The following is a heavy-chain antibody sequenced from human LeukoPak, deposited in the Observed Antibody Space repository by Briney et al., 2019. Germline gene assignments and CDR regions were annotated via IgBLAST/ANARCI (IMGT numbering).Heavy chain of an antibody. J-gene: IGHJ4*02. V-gene: IGHV3-23*01. CDR2: ISGSGGTT. CDR1: GLTFSSYA. D-gene: IGHD2-15*01. CDR3: AKDSGGSGKGFDY. Sequence: PGGSLRLSCAASGLTFSSYAMSWVRQSPGKGLEWASAISGSGGTTYYADSVKGRFTISRDNSKNTLYLQMNSLRAEDTAVYYCAKDSGGSGKGFDYWGQGTLVTVSS.